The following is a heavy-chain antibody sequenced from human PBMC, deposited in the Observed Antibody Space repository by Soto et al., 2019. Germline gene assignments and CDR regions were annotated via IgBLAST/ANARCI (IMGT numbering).Heavy chain of an antibody. J-gene: IGHJ6*03. Sequence: QVQLQQWGAGLLKPSETLSLTCAVYGGSFSGYYWSWIRQPPGKGLEWIGEINHSGSTNYNPSLKSRVTISVDTSKNQFSLKLSSVTAADTAVYYCARGRRGPFHYYYYMDVWGKGTTVTVSS. CDR1: GGSFSGYY. CDR3: ARGRRGPFHYYYYMDV. V-gene: IGHV4-34*01. CDR2: INHSGST.